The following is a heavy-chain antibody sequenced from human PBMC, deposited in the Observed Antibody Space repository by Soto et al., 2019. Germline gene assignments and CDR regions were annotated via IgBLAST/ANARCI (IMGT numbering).Heavy chain of an antibody. J-gene: IGHJ6*03. CDR3: ARGGDIVVVVAAADHYYYMDV. CDR1: GFTFTSSA. Sequence: SVKVSCKASGFTFTSSAMQWVRQARGQRLEWIGWIVVGSGNTNYAQKFQERVTITRDMSTSTAYMELSSLRSEDTAVYYCARGGDIVVVVAAADHYYYMDVWGKGTTVTVSS. CDR2: IVVGSGNT. D-gene: IGHD2-15*01. V-gene: IGHV1-58*02.